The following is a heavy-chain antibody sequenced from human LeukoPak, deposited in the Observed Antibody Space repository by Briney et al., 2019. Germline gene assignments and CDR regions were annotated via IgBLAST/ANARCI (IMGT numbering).Heavy chain of an antibody. CDR2: IPYDGSNK. CDR3: ARDRGFGDLLSDYFYDYVMDV. J-gene: IGHJ6*02. CDR1: GFVFSSYV. V-gene: IGHV3-30*04. Sequence: PGGSLRLSCAASGFVFSSYVMHWVRQAPGKGLEWVAVIPYDGSNKYYADSVKGRFTISRDNSKNTLYLQMNSLRAEDTAVYYCARDRGFGDLLSDYFYDYVMDVWGQGTTVTVSS. D-gene: IGHD3-10*01.